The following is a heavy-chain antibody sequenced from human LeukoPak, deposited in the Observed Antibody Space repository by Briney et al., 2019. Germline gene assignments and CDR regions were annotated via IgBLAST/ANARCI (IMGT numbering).Heavy chain of an antibody. CDR2: ISSSSSYI. J-gene: IGHJ6*02. D-gene: IGHD6-13*01. V-gene: IGHV3-21*01. CDR1: GFSVNSNY. CDR3: AREDSSSWPYYYGMDV. Sequence: GGSLRLSCAASGFSVNSNYMSWVRQAPGKGLEWVSSISSSSSYIYYADSVKGRFTISRDNAKNSLYLQMNSLRAEDTAVYYCAREDSSSWPYYYGMDVWGQGTTVTVSS.